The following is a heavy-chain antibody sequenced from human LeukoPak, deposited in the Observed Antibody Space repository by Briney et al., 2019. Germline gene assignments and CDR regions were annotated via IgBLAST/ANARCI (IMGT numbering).Heavy chain of an antibody. CDR2: IKRDGSDK. CDR1: GFAVSSNH. Sequence: GGSLRLSCAASGFAVSSNHMNWVRQAPGKGLEWVANIKRDGSDKYYVVSVEGRFTISRDNAKNSLFLQMNSLRAEDTALYYCANGNYGDYESGMDVWGQGTTVTVSS. D-gene: IGHD4-17*01. J-gene: IGHJ6*02. V-gene: IGHV3-7*03. CDR3: ANGNYGDYESGMDV.